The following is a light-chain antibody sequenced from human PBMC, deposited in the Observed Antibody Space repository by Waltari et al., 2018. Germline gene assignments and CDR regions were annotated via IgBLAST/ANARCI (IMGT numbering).Light chain of an antibody. CDR2: AAS. V-gene: IGKV1-39*01. CDR1: HNIGTF. CDR3: QQTYSALCCT. J-gene: IGKJ2*02. Sequence: DIQMTLSPVSLSASVGDTVTITCRASHNIGTFLSWYQQRPAKAPTVLIYAASTLPRGVPSRFSGSGSGTDFTLTIFSLQPEDFATYFCQQTYSALCCTFGHVTKLEIK.